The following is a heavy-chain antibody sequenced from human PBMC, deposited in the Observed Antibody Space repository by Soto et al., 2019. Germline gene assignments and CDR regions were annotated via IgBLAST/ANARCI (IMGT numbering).Heavy chain of an antibody. Sequence: EVQLVESGGGLVQPGGSLRLSCAASGFTVSTKYMSWVRQAPGKGLEWVSVIYGGGSTFYADSVRGRFTISRDNSKNTVNLQMNSLRDEDTAVYYCARDPWAADYWGQGTLVTVSS. D-gene: IGHD3-16*01. J-gene: IGHJ4*02. CDR2: IYGGGST. CDR1: GFTVSTKY. CDR3: ARDPWAADY. V-gene: IGHV3-66*01.